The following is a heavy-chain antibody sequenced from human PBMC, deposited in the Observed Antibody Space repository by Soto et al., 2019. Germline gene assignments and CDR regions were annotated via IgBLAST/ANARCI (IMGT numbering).Heavy chain of an antibody. V-gene: IGHV4-34*01. CDR3: ARGYGPIDS. J-gene: IGHJ4*02. D-gene: IGHD3-10*01. CDR2: INHSGST. Sequence: PSETLSLTCAVYGGSFSGYFWSWIRQPPGKGLEWIGEINHSGSTNYNPSLKSRVTISVDTSKNQFSLKLTSVTAADAALYYCARGYGPIDSWGQGTLVTVSS. CDR1: GGSFSGYF.